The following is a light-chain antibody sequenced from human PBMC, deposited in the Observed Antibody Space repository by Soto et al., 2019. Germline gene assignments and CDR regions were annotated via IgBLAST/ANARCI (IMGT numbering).Light chain of an antibody. J-gene: IGLJ2*01. Sequence: QSALTQPASVSGSPGQSITISCTGTSNDVGGYNFVSWYQHHPGKAPKLMIYEVTNRPSGVSNRFSASKSGNTASLTISGLQAEDEADSYCSAYSSHSDPLFGGGTKVTVL. CDR2: EVT. V-gene: IGLV2-14*01. CDR3: SAYSSHSDPL. CDR1: SNDVGGYNF.